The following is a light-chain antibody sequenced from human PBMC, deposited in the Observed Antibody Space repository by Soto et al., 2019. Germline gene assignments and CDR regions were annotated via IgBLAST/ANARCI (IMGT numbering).Light chain of an antibody. Sequence: EIVLTQSPATLSLSPGDRVTLSCRASQSVSKFLAWYQQKSGQAPRLLIYDASNRATDIPPRFSGSGSGTDFTLTISSLEAEDFAVYYCQQRSNWPYTFGQGTKLEIK. CDR1: QSVSKF. J-gene: IGKJ2*01. CDR3: QQRSNWPYT. CDR2: DAS. V-gene: IGKV3-11*01.